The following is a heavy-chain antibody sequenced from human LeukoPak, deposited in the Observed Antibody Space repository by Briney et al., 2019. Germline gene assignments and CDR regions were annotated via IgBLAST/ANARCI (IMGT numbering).Heavy chain of an antibody. CDR1: GFTFSSYE. CDR2: ITSSGSPI. J-gene: IGHJ4*02. Sequence: GGSLRLSCAASGFTFSSYEMNWVRQAPGKGLEWVSYITSSGSPIYYADSVKGRFTISRDNAKNSLYLQMNSLRAEDTAVYYCVRDRFFSFDYWGQGTVVTVSS. V-gene: IGHV3-48*03. CDR3: VRDRFFSFDY.